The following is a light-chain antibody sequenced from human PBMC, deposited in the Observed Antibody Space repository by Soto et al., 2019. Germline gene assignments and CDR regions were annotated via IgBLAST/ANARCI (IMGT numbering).Light chain of an antibody. J-gene: IGKJ1*01. Sequence: EIVMTQCPATLSVSPGERATLSCRASQSVSSNLAWYQQKPGQAPRLLIYGASTRATGIPARFSGSGSGTEFTLTISSLQSEDFAVYYCQQYNNWPGTFGQGTKVDIK. CDR1: QSVSSN. V-gene: IGKV3-15*01. CDR3: QQYNNWPGT. CDR2: GAS.